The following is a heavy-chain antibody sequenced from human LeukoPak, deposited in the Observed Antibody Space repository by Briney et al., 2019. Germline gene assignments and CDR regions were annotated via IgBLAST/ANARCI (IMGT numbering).Heavy chain of an antibody. Sequence: GGSLRLSCAASGFTFSDYYMTWIRQAPGEGLEGVSYISNSGSTIYYADSVKGRFTISRDNGKNSLYLQMNSLRAEDTAVYYCAREHTSGTYYIDYWGQGTLVTVSS. CDR2: ISNSGSTI. J-gene: IGHJ4*02. V-gene: IGHV3-11*01. CDR1: GFTFSDYY. D-gene: IGHD1-26*01. CDR3: AREHTSGTYYIDY.